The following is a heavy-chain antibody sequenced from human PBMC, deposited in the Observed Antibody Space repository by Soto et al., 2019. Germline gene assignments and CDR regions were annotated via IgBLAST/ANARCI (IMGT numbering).Heavy chain of an antibody. V-gene: IGHV1-69*19. D-gene: IGHD3-10*01. CDR1: GGHFNTYA. CDR3: AREVQVHTPAFVY. Sequence: QVQLVQSGAEMKKPGSSVKVSCQSSGGHFNTYAMNWVRPAPGQGPEWMGDISPMFGAANYAPKFQGRVTSTSDESTGTSYMQLSSMTSEDTALYICAREVQVHTPAFVYWGQGTLVTVSS. CDR2: ISPMFGAA. J-gene: IGHJ4*02.